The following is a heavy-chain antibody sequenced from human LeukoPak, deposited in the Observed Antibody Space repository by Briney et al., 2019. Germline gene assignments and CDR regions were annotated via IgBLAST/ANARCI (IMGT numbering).Heavy chain of an antibody. CDR1: GGSFSGYY. D-gene: IGHD1-26*01. CDR3: AIERNDQYRYSVSYVSPHYYYMDV. V-gene: IGHV4-34*01. J-gene: IGHJ6*03. Sequence: SETLSLTCAVYGGSFSGYYWSWIRQPPGKGLEWIGEINHRGSTNYNPSLKSRITLSVETSKNRSSLKLSSVTAADTAVYYCAIERNDQYRYSVSYVSPHYYYMDVWGKGTTVTVSS. CDR2: INHRGST.